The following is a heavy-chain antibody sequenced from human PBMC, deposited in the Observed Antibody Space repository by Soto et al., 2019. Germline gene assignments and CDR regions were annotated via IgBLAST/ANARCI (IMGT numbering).Heavy chain of an antibody. CDR3: AKVSGYWTEFYFDY. J-gene: IGHJ4*02. CDR1: GFTFSRSA. V-gene: IGHV3-23*01. D-gene: IGHD1-1*01. CDR2: LSGSGETT. Sequence: EVQVLESGGGLVQPGGSLRLSCRGSGFTFSRSAMTWVRQAPGKGLEWVSALSGSGETTYFADSVKGRFTISRDNSKNTLYLKMNSLRADDTAVYYCAKVSGYWTEFYFDYWGQGTLVTVSS.